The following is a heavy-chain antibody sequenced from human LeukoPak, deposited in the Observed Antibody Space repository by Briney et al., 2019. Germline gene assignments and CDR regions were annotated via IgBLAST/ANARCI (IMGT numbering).Heavy chain of an antibody. Sequence: ASVKVSGKASVYTFTSYRISGGRQAPGQGLKWMGWISAYNGNTNYAQKLQGRVTMTTDTSTSTAYMELRSLRSDDTAVYYCARVRGSSWEYYFDYWGQGTLVTVSS. J-gene: IGHJ4*02. D-gene: IGHD6-13*01. CDR3: ARVRGSSWEYYFDY. V-gene: IGHV1-18*01. CDR1: VYTFTSYR. CDR2: ISAYNGNT.